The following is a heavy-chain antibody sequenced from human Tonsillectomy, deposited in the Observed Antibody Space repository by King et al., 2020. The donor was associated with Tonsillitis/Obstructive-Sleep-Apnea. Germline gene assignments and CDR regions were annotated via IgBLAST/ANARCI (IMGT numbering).Heavy chain of an antibody. CDR1: GYSFTSYW. Sequence: VQLVESGAEVKKPGESLRISCKGSGYSFTSYWITWVRQMPGKGLEGMGRIDPGDSYTNYSPSFQGHVTISADKSISNAYLQWSSLKASDTAMYYCAGDGGGWGTTVTPFDYWGQGTLVTVSS. D-gene: IGHD4-17*01. V-gene: IGHV5-10-1*03. J-gene: IGHJ4*02. CDR3: AGDGGGWGTTVTPFDY. CDR2: IDPGDSYT.